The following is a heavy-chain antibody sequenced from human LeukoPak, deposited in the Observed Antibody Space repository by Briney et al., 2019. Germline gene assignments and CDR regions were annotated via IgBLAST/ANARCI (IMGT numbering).Heavy chain of an antibody. CDR1: GFTFSRYW. CDR3: AKGRGLPSDYGLDY. Sequence: GGSLRLSCAASGFTFSRYWMSCVRQAPGKGLEWVSYISSSGSTIYYADSVKGRFTISRDNAKNSLYLQMHSLRAEDMALYYCAKGRGLPSDYGLDYWAQETLVPVSS. V-gene: IGHV3-48*04. D-gene: IGHD4-17*01. J-gene: IGHJ4*02. CDR2: ISSSGSTI.